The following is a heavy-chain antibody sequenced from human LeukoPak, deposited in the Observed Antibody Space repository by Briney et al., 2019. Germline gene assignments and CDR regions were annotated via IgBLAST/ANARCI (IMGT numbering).Heavy chain of an antibody. Sequence: SETLSLTCTVSGGSISSINHHWGWVRQSPGKDLEWIGSIYNGRTTFSNPSLNSRVTISIVTSKNQFSLQLNSVTAADTAVYYCVRHDGRSGGTMGAFDSWGQGSLVTVSS. J-gene: IGHJ5*01. V-gene: IGHV4-39*01. D-gene: IGHD4-23*01. CDR1: GGSISSINHH. CDR2: IYNGRTT. CDR3: VRHDGRSGGTMGAFDS.